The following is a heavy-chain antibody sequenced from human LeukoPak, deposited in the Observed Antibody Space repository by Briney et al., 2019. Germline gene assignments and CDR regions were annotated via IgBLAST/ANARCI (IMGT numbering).Heavy chain of an antibody. Sequence: PSETLSLTCTVSGGSISSYYWSWIRQPAGKGLEWIGRIYTSGSTNYNPSLKSRVTMSVDTSKNQFSLKLSSVTAADTAVYYCARGLGSMTTVTTLDYWGQGTLVTVSS. V-gene: IGHV4-4*07. CDR2: IYTSGST. D-gene: IGHD4-17*01. J-gene: IGHJ4*02. CDR1: GGSISSYY. CDR3: ARGLGSMTTVTTLDY.